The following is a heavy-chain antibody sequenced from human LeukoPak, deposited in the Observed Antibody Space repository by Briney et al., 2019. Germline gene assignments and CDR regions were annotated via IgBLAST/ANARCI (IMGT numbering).Heavy chain of an antibody. CDR1: GFTFSSYA. D-gene: IGHD3-10*01. V-gene: IGHV3-23*01. CDR3: AKKRGSSQGTYYFDY. J-gene: IGHJ4*02. Sequence: GGSLRLSCAASGFTFSSYAMSWVRQAPGKGLEWVSAISGSGGSTYYADSVKGRFTISRDNSKNTLYLQMNSLRAEDTAVYYCAKKRGSSQGTYYFDYWGQGTLVTVSS. CDR2: ISGSGGST.